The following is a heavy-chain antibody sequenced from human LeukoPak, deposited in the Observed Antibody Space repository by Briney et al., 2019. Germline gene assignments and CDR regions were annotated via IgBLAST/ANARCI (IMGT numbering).Heavy chain of an antibody. CDR3: ARDRRGPGGDGFDY. J-gene: IGHJ4*02. V-gene: IGHV3-48*03. CDR2: ISSSGSTI. D-gene: IGHD3-10*01. CDR1: GFTFSSYE. Sequence: AGGSLRLSCAASGFTFSSYEMNWVRQAPGKGLEWVSYISSSGSTIYYADSVKGRFTISRDNAKNSLYLQMNSLRAEDTAVYYCARDRRGPGGDGFDYWGQGTLVTVSS.